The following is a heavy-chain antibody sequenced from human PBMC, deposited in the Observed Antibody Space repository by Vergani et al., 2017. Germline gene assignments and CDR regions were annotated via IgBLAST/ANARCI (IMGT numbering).Heavy chain of an antibody. CDR3: ARGRSPYQLLPTNDY. J-gene: IGHJ4*02. CDR2: INHSGST. D-gene: IGHD2-2*01. CDR1: GGSFSGYY. V-gene: IGHV4-34*01. Sequence: QLQLQESGPGLVKPSETLSLTCAVYGGSFSGYYWSWIRQPPGKGLEWIGEINHSGSTNYNPSLKSRVTISVDTSKNQFSLKLSSVTAADTAVYYCARGRSPYQLLPTNDYWGQGTLVTVSS.